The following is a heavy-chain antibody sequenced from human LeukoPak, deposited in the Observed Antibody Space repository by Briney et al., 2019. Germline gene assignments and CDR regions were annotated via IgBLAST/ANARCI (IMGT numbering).Heavy chain of an antibody. D-gene: IGHD2-15*01. J-gene: IGHJ5*02. CDR2: IYTSGST. CDR1: GYSISSGYY. Sequence: PSGTLSLTCTVSGYSISSGYYWSWIRQPAGKGLEWIGRIYTSGSTNYNPSLTSRVTISVDPSKNQFSLKLSSVTATDTAVYYCARVGDCSVDSNCYHFADWFDPWGQGTLVTVSS. CDR3: ARVGDCSVDSNCYHFADWFDP. V-gene: IGHV4-61*02.